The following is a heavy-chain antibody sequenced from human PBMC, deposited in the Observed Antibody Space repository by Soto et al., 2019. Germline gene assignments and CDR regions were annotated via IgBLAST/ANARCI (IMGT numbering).Heavy chain of an antibody. J-gene: IGHJ4*02. CDR3: ARLTHYYDSSGYYLSFDY. D-gene: IGHD3-22*01. Sequence: SETLSLTCTVSGGSISSSSYYWGWIRQPPGKGLEWIGSIYYSGSTYYNPSLKSRVTISVDTSKNQFSLKLSSVTAADTAVYYCARLTHYYDSSGYYLSFDYWGQGTLVPVSS. V-gene: IGHV4-39*01. CDR2: IYYSGST. CDR1: GGSISSSSYY.